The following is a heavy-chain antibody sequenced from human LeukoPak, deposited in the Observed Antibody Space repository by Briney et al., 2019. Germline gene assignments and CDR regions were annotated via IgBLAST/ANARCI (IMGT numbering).Heavy chain of an antibody. J-gene: IGHJ3*02. CDR1: GFTFSSYV. D-gene: IGHD3-22*01. CDR3: ARDSTMMSAFDI. Sequence: GRSLRLSCAASGFTFSSYVMHWVRQAPGKGLEWVAVIWYDGSNKYYADSVKGRFTISRDNSKNTLYLQMNSLRAEDTAVYYCARDSTMMSAFDIWGQGTMVTVSS. V-gene: IGHV3-33*01. CDR2: IWYDGSNK.